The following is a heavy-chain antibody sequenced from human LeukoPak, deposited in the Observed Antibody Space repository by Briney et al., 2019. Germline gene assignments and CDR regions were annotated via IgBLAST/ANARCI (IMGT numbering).Heavy chain of an antibody. CDR2: INHSGST. CDR3: ARRKERWLHPQNHFDY. Sequence: PSETLSLTCAVYGGSFSVYYWSWIRQPPGKGREWIGEINHSGSTNYNPSLKSRVTISVDTSKNQFSLKLSSVTAADTAVYYCARRKERWLHPQNHFDYWGQGTLVTVSS. D-gene: IGHD5-24*01. J-gene: IGHJ4*02. CDR1: GGSFSVYY. V-gene: IGHV4-34*01.